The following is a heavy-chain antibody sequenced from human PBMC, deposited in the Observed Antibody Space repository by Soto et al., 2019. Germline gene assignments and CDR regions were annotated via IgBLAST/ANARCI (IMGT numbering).Heavy chain of an antibody. D-gene: IGHD1-26*01. J-gene: IGHJ6*03. V-gene: IGHV4-39*01. CDR2: IYYTGDT. CDR3: ARADRENYYYYYMHV. Sequence: PPGPLSLTCTVSDGSISSSSYYCGWIRQPPGKGLEWIGTIYYTGDTYYNASLKSRVTISVDTSKNQFSLKLTSVIAADTGVYYCARADRENYYYYYMHVSGKGTRVTVSS. CDR1: DGSISSSSYY.